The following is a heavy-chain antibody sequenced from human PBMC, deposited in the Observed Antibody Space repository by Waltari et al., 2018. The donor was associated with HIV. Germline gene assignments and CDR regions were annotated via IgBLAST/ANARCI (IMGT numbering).Heavy chain of an antibody. Sequence: EVKLVESGGRLVQPRGSLRLSCVASGFTFSSYWMHWVRRAPGKGLGWIARVSSDGKSTVYADSVKGRFTISRDNAKNTLFLQMNSLRVEDTAVYFCARSLYYDFWSAYPPDYWGQGTRVTVSS. D-gene: IGHD3-3*01. J-gene: IGHJ4*02. CDR1: GFTFSSYW. V-gene: IGHV3-74*03. CDR2: VSSDGKST. CDR3: ARSLYYDFWSAYPPDY.